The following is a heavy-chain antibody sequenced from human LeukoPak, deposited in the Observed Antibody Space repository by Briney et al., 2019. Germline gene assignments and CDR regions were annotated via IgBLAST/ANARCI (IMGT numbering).Heavy chain of an antibody. Sequence: PGGSLRLSCAASGFTVSSNYMSWVRQAPGKGLEWVAFIRHDGSKKYYADSVKGRFTTSRDNSKNTLDLQMNSLRPEDTAVYYCAKSGDGYRFDYWGQGTLVTVSS. CDR1: GFTVSSNY. J-gene: IGHJ4*02. V-gene: IGHV3-30*02. D-gene: IGHD5-24*01. CDR2: IRHDGSKK. CDR3: AKSGDGYRFDY.